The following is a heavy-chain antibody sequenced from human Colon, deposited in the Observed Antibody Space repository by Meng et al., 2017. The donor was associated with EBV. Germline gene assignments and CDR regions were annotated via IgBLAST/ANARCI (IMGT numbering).Heavy chain of an antibody. CDR2: IYYSGST. D-gene: IGHD5-12*01. V-gene: IGHV4-30-4*01. J-gene: IGHJ4*02. CDR1: GGSISSGDYY. Sequence: VHFEGSGPALVNPAPPLSLTCTVSGGSISSGDYYWSWIRQPPGKGLEWIGDIYYSGSTYYNPSLKSRVTISVDTSKNQFSLKLSSVTAADTAVYYCARDRGGLGAFDYWGQGTLVTVSS. CDR3: ARDRGGLGAFDY.